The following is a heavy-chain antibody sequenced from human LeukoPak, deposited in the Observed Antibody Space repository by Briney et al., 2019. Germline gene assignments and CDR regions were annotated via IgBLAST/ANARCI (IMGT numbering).Heavy chain of an antibody. CDR3: ARIFSYYSDY. Sequence: PSETLSLTCAVSGYSISSGYYWGWIRQPPGKGLEWIGSIYHSGSTYYNPSLKSRVTISVDTSKNQFSLKLSSVTAADTAVYYCARIFSYYSDYWGQGTLVTVSS. J-gene: IGHJ4*02. V-gene: IGHV4-38-2*01. D-gene: IGHD2-15*01. CDR1: GYSISSGYY. CDR2: IYHSGST.